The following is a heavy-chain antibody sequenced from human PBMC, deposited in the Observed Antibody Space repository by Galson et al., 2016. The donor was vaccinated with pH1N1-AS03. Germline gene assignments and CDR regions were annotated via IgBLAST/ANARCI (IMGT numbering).Heavy chain of an antibody. V-gene: IGHV4-34*01. CDR1: GGSFSGYY. D-gene: IGHD3-10*01. CDR3: ARSGVFFSGSGSYHD. Sequence: ETLSLTCAVYGGSFSGYYWSWIRQPPGKGLEWIGDIHRSGSTTNYSPPLKSRVTIAVDTSKKQFSLKLTSVTAADTAVYFCARSGVFFSGSGSYHDWGQGTLVTVSS. J-gene: IGHJ4*02. CDR2: IHRSGSTT.